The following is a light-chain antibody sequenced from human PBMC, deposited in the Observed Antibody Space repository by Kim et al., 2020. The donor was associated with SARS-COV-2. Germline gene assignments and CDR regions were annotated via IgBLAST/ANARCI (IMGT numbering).Light chain of an antibody. Sequence: EIVLTQSPGTLSLSPGERATLSCRASQSVSGSKLVWYQQKPGQAPRLLIYGASSRATGIPDRFSGSGSGTDFTLTISRLEPEDVAVYYCQQYGSSPRTFGQGTKREI. CDR3: QQYGSSPRT. V-gene: IGKV3-20*01. CDR1: QSVSGSK. J-gene: IGKJ2*01. CDR2: GAS.